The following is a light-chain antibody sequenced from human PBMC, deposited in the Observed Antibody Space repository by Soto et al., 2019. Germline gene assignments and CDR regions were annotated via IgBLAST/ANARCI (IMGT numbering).Light chain of an antibody. CDR3: NSYSSSTFYV. CDR2: DVS. Sequence: QSVLTQPRSVSGSPGQSVTISCTGTSSDVGGYNFVSWYQQHPGKAPHLIIYDVSQRPSGVSDRFSASKSGNSASLTISGLQAEDEADYYCNSYSSSTFYVFGTGTKLPS. V-gene: IGLV2-11*01. J-gene: IGLJ1*01. CDR1: SSDVGGYNF.